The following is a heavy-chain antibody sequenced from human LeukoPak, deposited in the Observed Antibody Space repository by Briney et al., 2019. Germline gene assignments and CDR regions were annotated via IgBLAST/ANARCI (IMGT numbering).Heavy chain of an antibody. CDR2: INTNTGNP. CDR3: AREINYYYYYYMDV. V-gene: IGHV7-4-1*02. J-gene: IGHJ6*03. CDR1: GYTFTSYG. Sequence: GASVKVSCKASGYTFTSYGISWVRQAPGQGLEWMGWINTNTGNPTYAQGFTGRFVFSLDTSVSTAYLQISSLKAEDTAVYYCAREINYYYYYYMDVWGKGTTVTVSS.